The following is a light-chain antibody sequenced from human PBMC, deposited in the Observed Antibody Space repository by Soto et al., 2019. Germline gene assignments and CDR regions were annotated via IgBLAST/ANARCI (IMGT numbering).Light chain of an antibody. CDR2: GAS. CDR1: QSVSSSY. V-gene: IGKV3-20*01. J-gene: IGKJ5*01. CDR3: QQYGSSPPIT. Sequence: EIMLTQSPGTLSLSPGERATLSCRASQSVSSSYLAWYQQKPGQAPRLLIYGASSRATGIPDRFSGSGSGTDFTHTISRLEPEGLAGYCCQQYGSSPPITFGQGTRLEI.